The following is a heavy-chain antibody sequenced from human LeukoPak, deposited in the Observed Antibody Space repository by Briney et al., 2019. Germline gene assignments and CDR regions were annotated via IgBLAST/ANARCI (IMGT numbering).Heavy chain of an antibody. CDR3: ARDYDTDAFDI. D-gene: IGHD5-12*01. V-gene: IGHV3-30*01. CDR2: ISYDGSNK. CDR1: GFTFSSYA. J-gene: IGHJ3*02. Sequence: GRSLRLSCAASGFTFSSYAMHWVRQAPGKGLEWVAVISYDGSNKYYADSVKGRFTISRDNSKNTLYLQMNSLRVEDTAVYYCARDYDTDAFDIWGQGTMVTVSS.